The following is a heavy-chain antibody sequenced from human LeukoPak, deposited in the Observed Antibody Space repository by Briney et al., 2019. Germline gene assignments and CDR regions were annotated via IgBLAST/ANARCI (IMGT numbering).Heavy chain of an antibody. CDR3: VRESYTGSGSYAV. Sequence: GGSLRLSCAASGFDFNSFYLHWVRQPPGKGPVWVSRINIDGSVTDYADSVKGRYTFSRDNAKNTLYLQMNSLRVEDTAVYYCVRESYTGSGSYAVWGQGTLVTVSS. J-gene: IGHJ4*02. CDR1: GFDFNSFY. CDR2: INIDGSVT. D-gene: IGHD3-10*01. V-gene: IGHV3-74*01.